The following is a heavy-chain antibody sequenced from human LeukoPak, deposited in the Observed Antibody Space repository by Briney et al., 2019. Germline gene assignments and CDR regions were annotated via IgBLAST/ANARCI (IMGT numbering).Heavy chain of an antibody. Sequence: GGSLRLSCAASGFTFGSFWVSWVRQAPGKGLEWVAKINQDGSEKYHVDSVKGRFTVSRDNAKNSLYLQMNSLRAEDTAVYYCTRGGGFLVDYWGQGTLVTVSS. CDR2: INQDGSEK. CDR3: TRGGGFLVDY. CDR1: GFTFGSFW. D-gene: IGHD2-15*01. J-gene: IGHJ4*02. V-gene: IGHV3-7*01.